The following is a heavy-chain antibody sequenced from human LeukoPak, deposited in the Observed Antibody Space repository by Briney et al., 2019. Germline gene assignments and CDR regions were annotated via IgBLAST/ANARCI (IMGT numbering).Heavy chain of an antibody. CDR1: GGSISSYY. J-gene: IGHJ6*04. CDR2: IYYSGST. D-gene: IGHD2-2*02. V-gene: IGHV4-59*01. Sequence: PSETLSLTCTVSGGSISSYYWSWIRQPPGKGLEWIGYIYYSGSTNYNPSLKSRVTISVDTSKNQFSLKLSSVTAADTAVYYCARAYCSSTSCYKSMDVWGKGTTVTVSS. CDR3: ARAYCSSTSCYKSMDV.